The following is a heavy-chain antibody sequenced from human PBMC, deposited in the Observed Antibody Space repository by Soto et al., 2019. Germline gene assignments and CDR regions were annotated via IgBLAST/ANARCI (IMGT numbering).Heavy chain of an antibody. V-gene: IGHV3-23*01. CDR1: GFTFSSYA. J-gene: IGHJ4*02. CDR2: ISGSGGST. CDR3: AKDDEYSYGYY. D-gene: IGHD5-18*01. Sequence: PXGSLSLTFSASGFTFSSYALSWGSQAPGKGLEWVSAISGSGGSTYYADSVKGRFTISRDNSKNTLYLEMNSLRAEDTAVYYCAKDDEYSYGYYWGQGTLVTVSS.